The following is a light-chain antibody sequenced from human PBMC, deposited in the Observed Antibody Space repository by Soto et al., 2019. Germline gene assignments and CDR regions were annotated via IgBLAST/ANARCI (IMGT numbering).Light chain of an antibody. CDR1: QSIRRY. CDR2: AAS. CDR3: QQSYSTPIT. J-gene: IGKJ5*01. Sequence: DIQMTQSPSSLSVSVGDRVSITCRASQSIRRYLNWYQQKPGKAPKLLIYAASSLQSGVPSRFSGSGSGTDFTLTISSLQPEDFATYYCQQSYSTPITFGQGTRLEIK. V-gene: IGKV1-39*01.